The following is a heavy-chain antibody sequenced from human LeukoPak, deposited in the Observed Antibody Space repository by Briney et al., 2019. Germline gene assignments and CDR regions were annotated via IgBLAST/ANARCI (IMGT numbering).Heavy chain of an antibody. CDR1: GGSISSGDYY. Sequence: SQTLSLTCTVSGGSISSGDYYWSWIRQPPGKGLEWIGYIYYSGSTNYNPSLKSRVTISVDTSKNQFSLKLSSVTAADTAVYYCARERGTSYYDYWGQGTLVTVSS. CDR3: ARERGTSYYDY. CDR2: IYYSGST. V-gene: IGHV4-61*08. J-gene: IGHJ4*02.